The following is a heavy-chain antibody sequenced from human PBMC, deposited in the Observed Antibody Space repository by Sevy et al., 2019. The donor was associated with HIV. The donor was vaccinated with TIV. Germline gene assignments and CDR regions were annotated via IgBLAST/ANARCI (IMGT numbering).Heavy chain of an antibody. CDR3: TGETQWEDFDSSGDYLNADYFDS. Sequence: SETLSLTCTVSGGSISSYFWSWIRQSPGKGLEWIGYINYTGSTIYSPSLKSRVTISVDTSKNKFSLRLRSVTAADTAIDYGTGETQWEDFDSSGDYLNADYFDSWGQGTLVTVSS. CDR1: GGSISSYF. J-gene: IGHJ4*02. V-gene: IGHV4-59*01. CDR2: INYTGST. D-gene: IGHD3-22*01.